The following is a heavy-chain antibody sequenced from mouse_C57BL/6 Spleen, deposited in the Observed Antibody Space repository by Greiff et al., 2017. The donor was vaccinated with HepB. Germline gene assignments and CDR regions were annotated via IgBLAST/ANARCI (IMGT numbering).Heavy chain of an antibody. CDR1: GYTFTSYT. J-gene: IGHJ4*01. CDR3: ARKDYGSPMDY. Sequence: QVQLKESGAELARPGASVKMSCKASGYTFTSYTMHWVKQRPGQGLEWIGYINPSSGYTKYNQKFKDKATLTADKSSSTAYMQLSSLTSEDSAVYYCARKDYGSPMDYWGQGTSVTVSS. CDR2: INPSSGYT. D-gene: IGHD1-1*01. V-gene: IGHV1-4*01.